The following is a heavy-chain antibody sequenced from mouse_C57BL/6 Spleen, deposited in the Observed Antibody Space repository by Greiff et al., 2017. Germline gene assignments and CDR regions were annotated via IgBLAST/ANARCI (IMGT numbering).Heavy chain of an antibody. V-gene: IGHV5-16*01. CDR2: INYDGSST. J-gene: IGHJ1*03. CDR3: ARADYYYGSSYEGYFDV. Sequence: EVKLVESEGGLVQPGSSMKLSCTASGFTFSDYYMAWVRQVPEKGLEWVANINYDGSSTYYLDSLKSRSIFSRDNAKNNLYLQMGSLKSEDTATYYCARADYYYGSSYEGYFDVWGTGTTVTVSS. D-gene: IGHD1-1*01. CDR1: GFTFSDYY.